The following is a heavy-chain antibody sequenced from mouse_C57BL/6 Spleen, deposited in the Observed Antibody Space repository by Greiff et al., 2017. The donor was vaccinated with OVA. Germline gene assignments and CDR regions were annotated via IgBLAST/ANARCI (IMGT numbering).Heavy chain of an antibody. V-gene: IGHV2-5*01. Sequence: QVQLQQSGPGLVQPSQSLSITCTASGFSLTSYGVHWVRQSPGKGLEWLGVIWRGGSTDYNAAFMSRLSITKDNSKSQVFFKMNSLQADDTAIYYCAKEDYYGSRRGSYWYFDVWGTGTTVTVSS. CDR2: IWRGGST. CDR1: GFSLTSYG. J-gene: IGHJ1*03. CDR3: AKEDYYGSRRGSYWYFDV. D-gene: IGHD1-1*01.